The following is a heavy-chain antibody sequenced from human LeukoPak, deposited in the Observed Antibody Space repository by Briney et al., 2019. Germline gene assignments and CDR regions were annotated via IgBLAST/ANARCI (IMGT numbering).Heavy chain of an antibody. V-gene: IGHV3-48*04. D-gene: IGHD3-22*01. Sequence: GGSLRLSCAASGFTFSSYGMNWVRQAPGKGLEWVSYISSSGSTIYYADSVKGRFTISRDNAKNSLYLQMNSLRAEDTAVYYCATLTYYYDGYWGQGTLVTVSS. J-gene: IGHJ4*02. CDR1: GFTFSSYG. CDR2: ISSSGSTI. CDR3: ATLTYYYDGY.